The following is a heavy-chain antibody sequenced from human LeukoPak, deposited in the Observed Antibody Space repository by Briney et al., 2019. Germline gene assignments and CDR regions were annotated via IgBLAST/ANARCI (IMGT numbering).Heavy chain of an antibody. D-gene: IGHD3-10*01. J-gene: IGHJ4*02. CDR3: ARARDYYGSGSYYNIDY. Sequence: PGGSLRLSCAASGFTFSSYSMNWVRQAPGKGLEGVSSISSSSSYIYYADSVKGRFTISRDNAKTSLYLQMNSLRAEDTAVYYCARARDYYGSGSYYNIDYWGQGTLVTVSS. CDR2: ISSSSSYI. V-gene: IGHV3-21*01. CDR1: GFTFSSYS.